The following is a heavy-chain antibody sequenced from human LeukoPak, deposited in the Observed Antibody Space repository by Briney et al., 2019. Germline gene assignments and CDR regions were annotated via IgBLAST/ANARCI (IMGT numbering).Heavy chain of an antibody. CDR2: ISYDGSNK. Sequence: PGGSLRLSCAASGFTFSSYAMHWVRQAPGKGLEWVAVISYDGSNKYYADSVKGRFTISRDNSKNTLYLQMNSLRAEDTAVYYCAREGKIYCSGGSCYSAENFDYWGQGTLVTVSS. D-gene: IGHD2-15*01. CDR1: GFTFSSYA. CDR3: AREGKIYCSGGSCYSAENFDY. J-gene: IGHJ4*02. V-gene: IGHV3-30-3*01.